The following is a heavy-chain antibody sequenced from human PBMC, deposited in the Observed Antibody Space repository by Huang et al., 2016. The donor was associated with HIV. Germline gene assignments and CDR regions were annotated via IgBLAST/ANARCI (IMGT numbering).Heavy chain of an antibody. V-gene: IGHV4-34*01. D-gene: IGHD4-17*01. CDR3: ASSPTYNGDYVFPH. Sequence: QVQLQQWGAGLLKPSETLSLTCAVYGGSFSGYYWSWIRQPPGKGLEWIGEINHSGSTNFNPSLRSRVTISVDTSKNQFSLRLSSVTAADTAVYYCASSPTYNGDYVFPHWGQGTLVTVSS. CDR1: GGSFSGYY. J-gene: IGHJ4*02. CDR2: INHSGST.